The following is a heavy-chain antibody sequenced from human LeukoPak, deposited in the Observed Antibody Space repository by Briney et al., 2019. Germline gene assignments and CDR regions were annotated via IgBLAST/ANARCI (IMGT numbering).Heavy chain of an antibody. D-gene: IGHD3-3*01. J-gene: IGHJ4*02. V-gene: IGHV3-20*04. Sequence: RSGGSLRLSCAASGFTFDDYGMSWVRQAPGKGLEWVSGINWNGGSTGYADSVKGRFTISRDNAKNSLYLQMNSLRAEDTAVYYCARDRTGNNDFWSGYTTFFDYWGQGTLVTVSS. CDR1: GFTFDDYG. CDR2: INWNGGST. CDR3: ARDRTGNNDFWSGYTTFFDY.